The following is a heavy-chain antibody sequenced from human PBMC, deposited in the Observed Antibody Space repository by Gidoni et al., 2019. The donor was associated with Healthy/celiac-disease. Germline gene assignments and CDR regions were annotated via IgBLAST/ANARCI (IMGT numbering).Heavy chain of an antibody. J-gene: IGHJ6*02. CDR1: GFTFSSYW. D-gene: IGHD6-19*01. CDR2: IKQDGSEK. Sequence: EVQLVESGGGLVQPGGSLRLSCAASGFTFSSYWMSWVRQAPGKGLEWVANIKQDGSEKYYVDSVKGRFTISRDNAKNSLYLQMNSLRAEDTAVYYCARDVAGPENYYYYYGMDVWGQGTTVTVSS. CDR3: ARDVAGPENYYYYYGMDV. V-gene: IGHV3-7*04.